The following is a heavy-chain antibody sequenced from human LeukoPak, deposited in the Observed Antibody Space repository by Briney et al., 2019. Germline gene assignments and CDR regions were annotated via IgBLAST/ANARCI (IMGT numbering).Heavy chain of an antibody. CDR2: ISGSGGST. D-gene: IGHD6-13*01. CDR1: GFTFSSYA. J-gene: IGHJ4*02. CDR3: ARSSVGYSSSWSFDY. Sequence: GGSLRLSCAASGFTFSSYAMSWVRQAPGKGLEWVSAISGSGGSTYYADSVKGRFTISRDNSKNTLYLQMNSLRAEDTAVYYCARSSVGYSSSWSFDYWGQGTLVTVSS. V-gene: IGHV3-23*01.